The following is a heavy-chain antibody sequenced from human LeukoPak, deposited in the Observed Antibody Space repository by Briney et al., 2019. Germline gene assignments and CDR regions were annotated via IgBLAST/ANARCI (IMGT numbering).Heavy chain of an antibody. V-gene: IGHV4-39*07. CDR1: GGSISSSSYY. J-gene: IGHJ4*02. CDR2: IYYSGGT. CDR3: ARRTWALFDY. Sequence: PSETLSLTCTVSGGSISSSSYYWGWIRQPPGKGLEWIGSIYYSGGTYYNPSLKSRVTISVDTSKIQVSLKLSSVTAADTAVYYCARRTWALFDYWGQGTLVTVSS. D-gene: IGHD1-26*01.